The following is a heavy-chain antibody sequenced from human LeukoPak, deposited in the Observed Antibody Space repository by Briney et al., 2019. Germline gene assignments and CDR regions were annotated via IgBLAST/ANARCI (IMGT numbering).Heavy chain of an antibody. CDR1: GFTFSSYA. V-gene: IGHV3-23*01. CDR2: ISGSGGST. CDR3: AKDRGSGWSRYFDY. D-gene: IGHD6-19*01. J-gene: IGHJ4*02. Sequence: GGSLRLSCAASGFTFSSYAMSWVRQAPGKGLEWVSAISGSGGSTYYADSVRGRFTISRDNSKNTLYLQMNSLRAEDTAVYYCAKDRGSGWSRYFDYWGQGTLVTVSS.